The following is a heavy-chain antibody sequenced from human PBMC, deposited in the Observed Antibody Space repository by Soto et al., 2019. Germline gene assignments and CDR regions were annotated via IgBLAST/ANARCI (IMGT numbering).Heavy chain of an antibody. J-gene: IGHJ4*01. Sequence: PGGSLRLSCAGSGFAFINAWINWVLQAPGKGLEWVGRIKSKALGGTTDFAAPVRGRFAITRDDSRNMAYMQMNSLNTEDTAVYYCTTDAYSTMIEVSSDYWGPGPFVTVFS. D-gene: IGHD3-22*01. CDR2: IKSKALGGTT. CDR3: TTDAYSTMIEVSSDY. CDR1: GFAFINAW. V-gene: IGHV3-15*07.